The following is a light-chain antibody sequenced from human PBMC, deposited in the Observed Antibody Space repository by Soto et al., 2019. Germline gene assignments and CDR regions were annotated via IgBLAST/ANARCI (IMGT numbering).Light chain of an antibody. CDR2: EVS. V-gene: IGLV2-14*03. CDR1: SSDVGGYNY. Sequence: QSALTQPASVSGSPGQSITISCTGTSSDVGGYNYVSWFQQHPGKAPKLKIYEVSNRPSGDSNRFSGSKSGYTASLTISELHAEGEADYYCTSFTSSSTWVFGGGTQLTVL. CDR3: TSFTSSSTWV. J-gene: IGLJ3*02.